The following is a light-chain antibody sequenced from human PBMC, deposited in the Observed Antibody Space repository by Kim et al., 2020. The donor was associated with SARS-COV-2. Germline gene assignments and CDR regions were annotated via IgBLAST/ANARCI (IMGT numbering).Light chain of an antibody. CDR2: DVS. J-gene: IGLJ2*01. Sequence: GQSVTVSLTGTSSDVGGYNYVSWYQQHPGKAPKLMIYDVSKRPSGVPDRFSGSKSGNTASLTISGLQAEDEADYYCCSYAGSYGVVFGGGTQLTVL. V-gene: IGLV2-11*01. CDR3: CSYAGSYGVV. CDR1: SSDVGGYNY.